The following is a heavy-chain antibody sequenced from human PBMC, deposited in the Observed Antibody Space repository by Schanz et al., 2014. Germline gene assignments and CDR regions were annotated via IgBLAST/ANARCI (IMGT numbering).Heavy chain of an antibody. Sequence: EVQLVVSGGGLVQPGGSLRLSCAASGFTFSTSTMHWVRQAPGKGLEYVSSISSKGDMTFYGNSVKGRFTISRDNAKRSLFLQMNSLRVEDTAVYFCVSQTGSPNYWGQGTLVTVSS. D-gene: IGHD6-13*01. CDR2: ISSKGDMT. J-gene: IGHJ4*02. CDR3: VSQTGSPNY. V-gene: IGHV3-64*01. CDR1: GFTFSTST.